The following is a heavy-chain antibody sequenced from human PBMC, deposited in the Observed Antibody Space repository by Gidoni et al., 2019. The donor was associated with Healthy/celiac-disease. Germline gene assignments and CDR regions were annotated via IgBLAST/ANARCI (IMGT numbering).Heavy chain of an antibody. CDR3: AKDRGYFDIYFYYGMDV. CDR1: AFSFSRHG. Sequence: QVQLVESGGGVVQPGLPLRLSCAASAFSFSRHGMHWGRQVPGKGLEGVAVISYDGSNKYYADSVRGRFTISRDNSKNTLYLQMNSLRADDTAVYYCAKDRGYFDIYFYYGMDVWGQGTTVTVSS. D-gene: IGHD3-9*01. CDR2: ISYDGSNK. V-gene: IGHV3-30*18. J-gene: IGHJ6*02.